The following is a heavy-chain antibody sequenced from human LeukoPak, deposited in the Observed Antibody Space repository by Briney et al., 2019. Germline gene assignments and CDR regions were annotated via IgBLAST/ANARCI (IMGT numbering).Heavy chain of an antibody. V-gene: IGHV1-8*03. Sequence: ASVKVSCKASGYTFTSYDINWVRQAPGQGLEWMGWMNPNSGNTGYAQKFQGRVTITRNTSISTAYMELSSLRSEDTAVYYCARARPYSSSWYVHLSYYYYYMDVWGKGTTVTVSS. CDR2: MNPNSGNT. J-gene: IGHJ6*03. D-gene: IGHD6-13*01. CDR1: GYTFTSYD. CDR3: ARARPYSSSWYVHLSYYYYYMDV.